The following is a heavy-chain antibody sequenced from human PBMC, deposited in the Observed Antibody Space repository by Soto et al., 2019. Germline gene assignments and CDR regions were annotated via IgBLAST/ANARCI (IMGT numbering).Heavy chain of an antibody. CDR1: GGSISSYY. CDR2: IYTSGST. D-gene: IGHD6-13*01. J-gene: IGHJ6*02. Sequence: SETLSLTCTVSGGSISSYYWSWIRQPAGKGLEWIGRIYTSGSTNYNPSLKSRVTMSVDTSKNQFSLKLSSVTAADTAVYYCARDHIAAAEYYGMDVWRQGTTVTVSS. V-gene: IGHV4-4*07. CDR3: ARDHIAAAEYYGMDV.